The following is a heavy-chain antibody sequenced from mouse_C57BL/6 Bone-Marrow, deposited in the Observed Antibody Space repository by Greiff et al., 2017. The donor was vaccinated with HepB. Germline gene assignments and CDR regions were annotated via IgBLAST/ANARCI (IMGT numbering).Heavy chain of an antibody. CDR1: GYTFTSYW. D-gene: IGHD5-5*01. Sequence: VQLQQPGAELVKPGASVKLSCKASGYTFTSYWMHWVKQRPGRGLEWIGRIVPNSGGTKYNEKFKSKATLTVDKPTSTAYMQLSSLTSEDSAVYYCESYYLYARDYWGQGTSVTVSS. CDR2: IVPNSGGT. J-gene: IGHJ4*01. V-gene: IGHV1-72*01. CDR3: ESYYLYARDY.